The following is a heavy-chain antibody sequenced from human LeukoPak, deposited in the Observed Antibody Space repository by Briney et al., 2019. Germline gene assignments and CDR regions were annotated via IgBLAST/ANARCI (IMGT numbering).Heavy chain of an antibody. CDR3: ARFKARRHYYGSGSYLRGMDV. CDR1: GGSISSSSYY. J-gene: IGHJ6*03. CDR2: INHSGST. Sequence: KTSETLSLTCTVSGGSISSSSYYWGWIRQPPGKGLEWIGEINHSGSTNYNPSLKSRVTISVDTSKNQFSLKLSSVTAADTAVYYCARFKARRHYYGSGSYLRGMDVWGKGTTVTVSS. V-gene: IGHV4-39*07. D-gene: IGHD3-10*01.